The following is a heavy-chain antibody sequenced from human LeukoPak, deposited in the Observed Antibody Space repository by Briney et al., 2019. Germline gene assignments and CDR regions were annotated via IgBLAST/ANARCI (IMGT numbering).Heavy chain of an antibody. J-gene: IGHJ4*02. D-gene: IGHD3-16*01. Sequence: RGTPRLSCVASGVTLYPLWMSWVGQAPGQGLGWVGNINQDGSENYYLVAVRGRFTISRDNAKHLLFLQVNSLRAEGTAVDYCARTDSWVIMLYTVRSAFWGQGTLVTVSS. CDR1: GVTLYPLW. CDR3: ARTDSWVIMLYTVRSAF. V-gene: IGHV3-7*01. CDR2: INQDGSEN.